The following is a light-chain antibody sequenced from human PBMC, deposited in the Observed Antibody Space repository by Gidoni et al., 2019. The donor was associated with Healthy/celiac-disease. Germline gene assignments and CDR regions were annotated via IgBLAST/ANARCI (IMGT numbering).Light chain of an antibody. CDR3: QKSGA. CDR1: QVLSNY. V-gene: IGKV1-27*01. CDR2: AAS. J-gene: IGKJ3*01. Sequence: DIQMTQSPSSLSASVGDRVTITCRASQVLSNYLAWYQQNPGKVPKLLIYAASTLQSGVPSRFSGSGAGTDFTLTISSLQPEDVATYYCQKSGAFGPGTKVDIK.